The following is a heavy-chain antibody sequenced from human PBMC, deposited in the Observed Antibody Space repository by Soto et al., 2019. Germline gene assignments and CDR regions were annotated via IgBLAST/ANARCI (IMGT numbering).Heavy chain of an antibody. Sequence: ASVKVSCKTSGYTFTSYGISWVRQAPGQGLEWMGWISTYNGNTNYAQKVQGRVTMTTDTSTSTAYMELRSLIYDDTALSYCASELVGTPTAWFDPWG. CDR2: ISTYNGNT. D-gene: IGHD1-26*01. V-gene: IGHV1-18*01. CDR3: ASELVGTPTAWFDP. J-gene: IGHJ5*02. CDR1: GYTFTSYG.